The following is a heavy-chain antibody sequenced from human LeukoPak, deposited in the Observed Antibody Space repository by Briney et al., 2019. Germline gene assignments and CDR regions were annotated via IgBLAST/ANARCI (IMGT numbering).Heavy chain of an antibody. J-gene: IGHJ4*02. V-gene: IGHV3-23*01. CDR2: ISGSGGST. D-gene: IGHD5-24*01. Sequence: GGXXXXSCAASGFTFSSYAMSWVRQAPGKGLEWVSAISGSGGSTYYADSVKGRFTISRDNSKTTLYLQMNSLRAEDTAVYYCAKTGRGLRWGQGTLVTVSS. CDR1: GFTFSSYA. CDR3: AKTGRGLR.